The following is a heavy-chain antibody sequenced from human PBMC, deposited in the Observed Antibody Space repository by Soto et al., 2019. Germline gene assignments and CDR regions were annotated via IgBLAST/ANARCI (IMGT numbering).Heavy chain of an antibody. Sequence: ASVKVSCKASGYTFTSYGISWVRQAPGQGLEWMGWISAYNGNTNYAQKLQGRVTMTTDTSTSTAYMELRSLRSDDTAVYYCARDLPSPRMTTVTYFDYWGQGTLVTVSS. J-gene: IGHJ4*02. CDR3: ARDLPSPRMTTVTYFDY. CDR2: ISAYNGNT. D-gene: IGHD4-4*01. V-gene: IGHV1-18*01. CDR1: GYTFTSYG.